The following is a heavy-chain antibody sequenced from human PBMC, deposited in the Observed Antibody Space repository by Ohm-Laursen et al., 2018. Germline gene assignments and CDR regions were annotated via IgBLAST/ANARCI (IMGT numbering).Heavy chain of an antibody. Sequence: SLRLSCAASEFTFTNAWMSWVRQAPGKGLEWVARIKSKVDGETTDYAAPVKGRFTISRDDSKKTSYLQMNSLKTEDTAVYYCSSDSGYKWELRAAGFDFWGQGTMVTVSS. CDR1: EFTFTNAW. CDR2: IKSKVDGETT. D-gene: IGHD1-26*01. V-gene: IGHV3-15*01. J-gene: IGHJ4*02. CDR3: SSDSGYKWELRAAGFDF.